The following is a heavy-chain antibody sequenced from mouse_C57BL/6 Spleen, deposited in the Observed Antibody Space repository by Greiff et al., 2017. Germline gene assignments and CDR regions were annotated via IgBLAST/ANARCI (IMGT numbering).Heavy chain of an antibody. V-gene: IGHV5-17*01. CDR3: AKLGLRSGWYFDV. Sequence: EVHLVEPGGGLVKPGGSLKLSCAASGFTFSDYGMHWVRQAPEQGLEWVAYISSGSSTIYYADTVKGRFTISRDTAKNTLFLQMTSLRSEDTAMYYCAKLGLRSGWYFDVWGTGTMVTVSS. CDR1: GFTFSDYG. J-gene: IGHJ1*03. D-gene: IGHD3-3*01. CDR2: ISSGSSTI.